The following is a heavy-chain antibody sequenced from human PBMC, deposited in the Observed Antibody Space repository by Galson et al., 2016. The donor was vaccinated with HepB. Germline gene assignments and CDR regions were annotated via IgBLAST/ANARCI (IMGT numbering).Heavy chain of an antibody. CDR1: GASLFSSNYY. CDR2: GYYTGRS. CDR3: SRRPNNFHRYFPP. Sequence: ETLSLTCSVSGASLFSSNYYWDWMRQSPGRGPEWIGSGYYTGRSHYNPSLQSRVAISVDTSKSHFPLTLISRASTDTAVYYCSRRPNNFHRYFPPGGQGILVTVSS. J-gene: IGHJ5*02. V-gene: IGHV4-39*02. D-gene: IGHD1-1*01.